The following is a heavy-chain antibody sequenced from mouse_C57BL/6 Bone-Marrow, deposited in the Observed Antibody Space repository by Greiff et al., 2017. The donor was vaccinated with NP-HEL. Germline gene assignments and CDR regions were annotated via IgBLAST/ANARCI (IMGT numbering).Heavy chain of an antibody. D-gene: IGHD2-1*01. CDR1: GYTFTSYW. V-gene: IGHV1-69*01. CDR2: IDPYDSDT. CDR3: ASIYGHYVDDAVDY. Sequence: QVQLKQPGAELVMPGASVKLSCKASGYTFTSYWMHWVKQRPGQGLEWIGEIDPYDSDTNYNQKFKGKATMTVDKSSSTAYMQLSSLTSEDSAVYYCASIYGHYVDDAVDYWGQGTAVTVSS. J-gene: IGHJ4*01.